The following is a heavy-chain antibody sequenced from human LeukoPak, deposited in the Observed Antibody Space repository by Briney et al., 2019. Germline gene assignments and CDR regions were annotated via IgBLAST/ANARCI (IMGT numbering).Heavy chain of an antibody. CDR2: IYSGGST. Sequence: PGGSLRLSCAASGFTVSSNYMSWVRQAPGKGLEWVSVIYSGGSTYYADSVKGRFTISRDNSKNTLYLQMNSLRAEDTAVYYCARGSLITIFGVVQADYWGQGTLVTVSS. V-gene: IGHV3-53*01. CDR3: ARGSLITIFGVVQADY. J-gene: IGHJ4*02. CDR1: GFTVSSNY. D-gene: IGHD3-3*01.